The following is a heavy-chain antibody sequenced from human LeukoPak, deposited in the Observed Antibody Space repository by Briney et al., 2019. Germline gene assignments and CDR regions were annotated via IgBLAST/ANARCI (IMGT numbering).Heavy chain of an antibody. D-gene: IGHD5-18*01. CDR3: AREITDTAMDSYYYHYMDV. J-gene: IGHJ6*03. CDR1: GGSISSYY. Sequence: SETLSLTCTVSGGSISSYYWSWIRQPPGKGLEWIGYIYYSGSTNYNPSLKSRVTISVDTSKNQFSVKLSSVTAADTAVYYCAREITDTAMDSYYYHYMDVWGKGTTVTVSS. CDR2: IYYSGST. V-gene: IGHV4-59*01.